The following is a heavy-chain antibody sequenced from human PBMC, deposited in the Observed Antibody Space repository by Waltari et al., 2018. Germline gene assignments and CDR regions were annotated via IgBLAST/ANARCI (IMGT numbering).Heavy chain of an antibody. J-gene: IGHJ4*02. CDR2: IYRDSST. Sequence: EVQLLESGGGLVQPGGSLRLSCAASGFTFSSHAMSWVRQAPVNGLEWVSVIYRDSSTYYADSVKGRFIISRDNSKNTLYLQMNSLRAEDTAVYYCAKDPRGYDTSGYCLWGQGTLVTVSS. D-gene: IGHD3-22*01. CDR3: AKDPRGYDTSGYCL. CDR1: GFTFSSHA. V-gene: IGHV3-23*03.